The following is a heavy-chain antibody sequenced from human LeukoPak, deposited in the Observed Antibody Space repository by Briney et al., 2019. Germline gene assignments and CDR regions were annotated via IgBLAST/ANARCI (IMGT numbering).Heavy chain of an antibody. D-gene: IGHD3-22*01. CDR1: GYTFTGYY. Sequence: ASVKVSCKASGYTFTGYYMHWVRQAPGQGLEWMGRINPNSGGTNYAQKFQGRVTMTRDTSISTAYMELSRLRSDDTAVYYCARDTYYYDSSGSYFDYWGQGTLATVSS. V-gene: IGHV1-2*06. CDR2: INPNSGGT. J-gene: IGHJ4*02. CDR3: ARDTYYYDSSGSYFDY.